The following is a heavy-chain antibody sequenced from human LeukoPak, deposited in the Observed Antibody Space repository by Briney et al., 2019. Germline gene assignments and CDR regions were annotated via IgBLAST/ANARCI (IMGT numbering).Heavy chain of an antibody. CDR3: ARRYYYDSSGYHKGFDY. Sequence: GESRDISCKGSGYSFTSYWIGWVRQMHGKGLEGMGIIYPGDFDTTYSPSFQDQATISADKSISTAYPQWCSLKASDTAMYYCARRYYYDSSGYHKGFDYWGQGTLVT. J-gene: IGHJ4*02. V-gene: IGHV5-51*01. CDR2: IYPGDFDT. CDR1: GYSFTSYW. D-gene: IGHD3-22*01.